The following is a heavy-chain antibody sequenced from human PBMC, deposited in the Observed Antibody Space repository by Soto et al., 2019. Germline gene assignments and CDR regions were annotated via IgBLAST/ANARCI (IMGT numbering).Heavy chain of an antibody. D-gene: IGHD6-6*01. Sequence: GGSLRLSCAASGFTFSSYAMSWVRQAPGKGLEWVSTISASGGSTYYADSVKGRFTISRDNSKNTLYLQMNSLRADDTALYYCAKGGPKGAGFSSSTRFDYWGQGTLVTVSS. CDR3: AKGGPKGAGFSSSTRFDY. J-gene: IGHJ4*02. CDR2: ISASGGST. V-gene: IGHV3-23*01. CDR1: GFTFSSYA.